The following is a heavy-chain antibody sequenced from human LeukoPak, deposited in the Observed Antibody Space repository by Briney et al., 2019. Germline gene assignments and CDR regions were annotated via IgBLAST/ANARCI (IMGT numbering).Heavy chain of an antibody. Sequence: GGSLRLSCAASGLTFSSYWMSWVRQAPGKGLEWVANIKQDGSEKYYVDSVKGRFTISRDNAKNSLYLQMNSLRAEDTAVYYCARDLDYDFWSGYLYWGQGTLVTVSS. D-gene: IGHD3-3*01. V-gene: IGHV3-7*01. CDR3: ARDLDYDFWSGYLY. J-gene: IGHJ4*02. CDR1: GLTFSSYW. CDR2: IKQDGSEK.